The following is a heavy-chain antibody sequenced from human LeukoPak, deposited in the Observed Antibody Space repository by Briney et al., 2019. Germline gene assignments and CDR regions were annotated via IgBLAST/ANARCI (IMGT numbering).Heavy chain of an antibody. J-gene: IGHJ6*02. D-gene: IGHD6-13*01. V-gene: IGHV3-7*05. CDR2: IKQDGRET. CDR1: GFTFSNYW. CDR3: ARDPYSSSWSYGMDV. Sequence: PGGSLRLSCTASGFTFSNYWMSWVRQTPEKGLEWVANIKQDGRETVYVDSVKGRFTISRDNAQSSLYLQMNGLRAEDTAVYYCARDPYSSSWSYGMDVWGQGTAVTVSS.